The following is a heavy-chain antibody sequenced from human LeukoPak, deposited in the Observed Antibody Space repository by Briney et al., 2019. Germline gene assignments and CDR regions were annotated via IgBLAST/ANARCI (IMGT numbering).Heavy chain of an antibody. CDR2: ISYDGSNK. V-gene: IGHV3-30-3*01. D-gene: IGHD3-10*01. Sequence: PGGSLRLSCAASGFTFSSYAMHWVRQAPGKGLEWVAVISYDGSNKYYADSVKGRFTISGDNSKNTLYLQMNSLRAEDTAVYYCARDRLPYYGSGFGYYYYGMDVWGQGTTVTVSS. CDR1: GFTFSSYA. CDR3: ARDRLPYYGSGFGYYYYGMDV. J-gene: IGHJ6*02.